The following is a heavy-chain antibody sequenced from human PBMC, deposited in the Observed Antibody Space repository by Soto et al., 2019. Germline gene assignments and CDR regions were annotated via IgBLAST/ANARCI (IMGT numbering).Heavy chain of an antibody. Sequence: GESLKISCKASGYKFTSHWIGWVRQMPGKGLEWMGMIYVGDSDTRYSPSFAGQVTISADESTNTAFLQWSSLKASDTAMYYCVRRDNGGPRFYGSDVWGQGTTGTVSS. CDR2: IYVGDSDT. J-gene: IGHJ6*02. CDR1: GYKFTSHW. CDR3: VRRDNGGPRFYGSDV. D-gene: IGHD4-17*01. V-gene: IGHV5-51*01.